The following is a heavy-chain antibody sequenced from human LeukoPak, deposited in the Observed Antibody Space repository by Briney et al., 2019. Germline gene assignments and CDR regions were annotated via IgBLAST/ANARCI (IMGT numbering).Heavy chain of an antibody. CDR3: ASGYSSSWATFDY. Sequence: GGSLRLSCAASGFTFINYWMTWVRQAPGKGLEWVANIKPDGGEEYYLDSVKGRFTISRDNTKNSLYLQMSSLRADDTAVYYCASGYSSSWATFDYWGQGTLVTVSS. V-gene: IGHV3-7*01. CDR2: IKPDGGEE. CDR1: GFTFINYW. J-gene: IGHJ4*02. D-gene: IGHD6-13*01.